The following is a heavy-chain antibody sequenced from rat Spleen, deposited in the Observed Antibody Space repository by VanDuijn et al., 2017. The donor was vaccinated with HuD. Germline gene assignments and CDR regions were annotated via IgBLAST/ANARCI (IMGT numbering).Heavy chain of an antibody. CDR2: ISFDGSST. CDR1: GFTFSNYY. D-gene: IGHD5-1*01. J-gene: IGHJ4*01. CDR3: TTDRPGALMYA. V-gene: IGHV5-20*01. Sequence: EVQLVESGGVLVQPGGSMKLSCAASGFTFSNYYMAWVRQAPQKGLEWVAFISFDGSSTYYRDSVKGRFTISRDNAKSTLYLQMDSLRSEYTATYYCTTDRPGALMYAWGQGASVTVSS.